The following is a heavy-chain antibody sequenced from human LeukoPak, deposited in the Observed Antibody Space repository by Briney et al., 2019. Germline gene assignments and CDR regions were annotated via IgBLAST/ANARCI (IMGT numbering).Heavy chain of an antibody. CDR3: ARDHYVDRDDYGDYFDY. J-gene: IGHJ4*02. CDR2: INTNTGNP. V-gene: IGHV7-4-1*02. Sequence: GASVKVSCKASGYTFTSYAMNWVRQAPGQGLEWMGWINTNTGNPTYAQGFTGRFVFSLDTSVSTAYLQISSLKAEDTAVYYCARDHYVDRDDYGDYFDYWGQGTLVTVSS. D-gene: IGHD4-17*01. CDR1: GYTFTSYA.